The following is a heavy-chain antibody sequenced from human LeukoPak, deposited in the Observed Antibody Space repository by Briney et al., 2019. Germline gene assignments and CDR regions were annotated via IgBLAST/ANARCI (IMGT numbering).Heavy chain of an antibody. CDR3: AKEMAAGTFDY. Sequence: PGGSLRLSCAASGFTFDDYAMHWVRQAPGKGLEWVSGISWNSGSIGYADSVKGRFTISRDNAKNSLYLQMNSLRAEDTALYYCAKEMAAGTFDYWGQGTLVTVSS. CDR2: ISWNSGSI. CDR1: GFTFDDYA. J-gene: IGHJ4*02. V-gene: IGHV3-9*01. D-gene: IGHD3-10*01.